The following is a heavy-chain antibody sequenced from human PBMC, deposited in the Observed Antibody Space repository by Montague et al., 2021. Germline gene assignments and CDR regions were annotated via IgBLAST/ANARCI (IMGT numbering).Heavy chain of an antibody. CDR3: ARNLASAAPVAFDI. Sequence: SLRLSCAASGFSFSSYSMHWVRQAPGKGLVWVSCITLDGSSTTFADSVKGRFTISRDNAKATLYLQMNSLRAEDTAVYYCARNLASAAPVAFDIWGQGTMVTVSS. CDR1: GFSFSSYS. CDR2: ITLDGSST. V-gene: IGHV3-74*01. J-gene: IGHJ3*02. D-gene: IGHD6-13*01.